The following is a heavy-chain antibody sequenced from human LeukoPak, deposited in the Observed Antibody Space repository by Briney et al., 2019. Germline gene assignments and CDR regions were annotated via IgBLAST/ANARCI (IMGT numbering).Heavy chain of an antibody. J-gene: IGHJ4*02. CDR1: GFNNVW. D-gene: IGHD1-26*01. CDR2: IKSKTDGGTT. V-gene: IGHV3-15*01. CDR3: TTEADVGY. Sequence: GGSLRLSCAASGFNNVWMSWVRQAPGKGLEWVGRIKSKTDGGTTDYAAPVKGRFTISRDDSKNTLYLQMNSLKTEDTAVYYCTTEADVGYWGQGTLVTVSS.